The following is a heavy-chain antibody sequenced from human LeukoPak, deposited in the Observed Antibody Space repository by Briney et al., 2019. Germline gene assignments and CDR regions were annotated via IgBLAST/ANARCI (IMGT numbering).Heavy chain of an antibody. J-gene: IGHJ3*01. CDR1: GNTFTDYY. D-gene: IGHD3-10*01. CDR3: ARGYPNYYGP. Sequence: GASVKVSCKASGNTFTDYYLHWVRQAPGQGLEWMGWINTNSGGTRYAQKFQGRVTMTRDTSISTAYLELSGLTSDDTAVYYCARGYPNYYGPWGQGTTVTVPS. CDR2: INTNSGGT. V-gene: IGHV1-2*02.